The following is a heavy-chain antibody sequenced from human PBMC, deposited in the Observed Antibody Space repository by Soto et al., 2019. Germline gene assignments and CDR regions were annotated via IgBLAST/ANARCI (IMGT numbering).Heavy chain of an antibody. Sequence: HPGGSLRLSCAASGFTFSSYWMHWVRQAPGKGLVWVSRINSDGSSTSYAXXXXXXXXXXXDXAXNTLYLQMNSLRAEDTAVYYCVRTSLVVAAATREDYWGXGT. CDR2: INSDGSST. J-gene: IGHJ4*02. CDR3: VRTSLVVAAATREDY. CDR1: GFTFSSYW. V-gene: IGHV3-74*01. D-gene: IGHD2-15*01.